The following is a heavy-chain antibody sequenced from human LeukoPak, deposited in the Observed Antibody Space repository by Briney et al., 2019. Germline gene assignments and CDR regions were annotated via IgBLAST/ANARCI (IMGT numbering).Heavy chain of an antibody. CDR2: ISGSGGST. Sequence: GGSLRLSCAASGFTFSSYWMSWVRQAPGKGLEWVSAISGSGGSTYYADSVKGRFTISRDNSKNTLYLQMNSLRAEDTAVYYCAKDNPVRGVIISDYWGQGTLVTVSS. CDR1: GFTFSSYW. CDR3: AKDNPVRGVIISDY. V-gene: IGHV3-23*01. D-gene: IGHD3-10*01. J-gene: IGHJ4*02.